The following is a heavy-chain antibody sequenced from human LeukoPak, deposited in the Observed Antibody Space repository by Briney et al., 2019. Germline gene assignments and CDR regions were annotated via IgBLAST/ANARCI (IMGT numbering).Heavy chain of an antibody. J-gene: IGHJ4*02. CDR1: GFTFSSYW. V-gene: IGHV3-74*01. Sequence: GGSLRLSCAASGFTFSSYWMHWVRQAPGKGLVWVSRINTDGSSTNYADSVKGRFTISRDNAKNTLYLQMNSLRAEDTAVYYCARVLWGARGDYRGQGTVVTVSS. CDR2: INTDGSST. CDR3: ARVLWGARGDY. D-gene: IGHD3-10*01.